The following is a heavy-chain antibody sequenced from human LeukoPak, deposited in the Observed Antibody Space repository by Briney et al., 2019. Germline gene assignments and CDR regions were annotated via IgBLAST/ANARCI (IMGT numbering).Heavy chain of an antibody. Sequence: PGGSLRLSCAASGFTFSSYAMSWVRQAPGKGLEWVSAISGSGGSTYYADSVKGRFTISRDNSKSTLYLQMNSLRAEDTAVYYCAKIPNVEIYFDYWGQGTLVTVSS. CDR1: GFTFSSYA. D-gene: IGHD5-24*01. J-gene: IGHJ4*02. CDR3: AKIPNVEIYFDY. CDR2: ISGSGGST. V-gene: IGHV3-23*01.